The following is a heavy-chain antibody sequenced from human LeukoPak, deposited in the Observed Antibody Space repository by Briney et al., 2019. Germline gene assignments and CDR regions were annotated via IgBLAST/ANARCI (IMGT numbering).Heavy chain of an antibody. CDR2: IIGDGSAT. J-gene: IGHJ4*02. CDR1: GFTFSGSW. Sequence: GGSLRLSCAASGFTFSGSWMHWVRQTPGKGLVWVSRIIGDGSATSYADSVKGRFTISRDNAKNTVYLQMNSLRDEDTAVYYCARFVMVTAGDYWGQGTLVTVSS. D-gene: IGHD2-21*02. CDR3: ARFVMVTAGDY. V-gene: IGHV3-74*01.